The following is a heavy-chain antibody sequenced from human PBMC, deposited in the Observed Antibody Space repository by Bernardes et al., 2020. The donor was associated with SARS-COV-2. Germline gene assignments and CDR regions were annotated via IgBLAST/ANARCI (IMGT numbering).Heavy chain of an antibody. V-gene: IGHV1-8*01. CDR1: GYTFTAYD. CDR3: AIMMVGPTNYYYYYGMDV. Sequence: SVKVSCKTSGYTFTAYDISWVRQATGQGLEWMGWMSPNSGNTGYAQKFQGRVTMTRDTSISTAYMELTSLTSDDTAIYFCAIMMVGPTNYYYYYGMDVWGQGTTVTVSS. CDR2: MSPNSGNT. D-gene: IGHD1-26*01. J-gene: IGHJ6*02.